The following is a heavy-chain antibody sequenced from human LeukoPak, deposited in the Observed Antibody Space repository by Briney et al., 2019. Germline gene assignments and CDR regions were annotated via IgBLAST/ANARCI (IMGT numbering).Heavy chain of an antibody. D-gene: IGHD1-26*01. CDR2: INHSGST. J-gene: IGHJ4*02. Sequence: PSETLSHTCAVYGGSFSGYYWSWIRQPPGKGLEWIGEINHSGSTNYNPSLKSRVTISVDTSKNQFSLKLSSVTAADTAVYYCARGRGIVGATYFDYWGQGTLVTVSS. V-gene: IGHV4-34*01. CDR1: GGSFSGYY. CDR3: ARGRGIVGATYFDY.